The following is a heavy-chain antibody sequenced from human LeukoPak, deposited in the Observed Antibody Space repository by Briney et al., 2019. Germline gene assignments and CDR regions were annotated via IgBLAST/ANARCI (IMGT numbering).Heavy chain of an antibody. D-gene: IGHD3-10*01. CDR1: GYTFTSYD. J-gene: IGHJ6*02. Sequence: ASVKVSCKASGYTFTSYDINWVRQATGQGLEWMGWMNPNSGNTGYAQKFQGRVTMTRNTSISTAYMELRSLRSEDTAVYYCARGPQLLWFGELFPSYYYYYYGMDVWGQGTTVTVSS. V-gene: IGHV1-8*01. CDR2: MNPNSGNT. CDR3: ARGPQLLWFGELFPSYYYYYYGMDV.